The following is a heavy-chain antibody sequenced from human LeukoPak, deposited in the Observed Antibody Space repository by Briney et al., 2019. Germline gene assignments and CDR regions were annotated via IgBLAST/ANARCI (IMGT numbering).Heavy chain of an antibody. V-gene: IGHV3-53*01. J-gene: IGHJ5*02. D-gene: IGHD2-15*01. CDR2: IYSASST. Sequence: GESLRLSCAASGFTVSSNYMSWVRQAPGKGLEWVSVIYSASSTYYADSVKGRFSISRDNAKNSLYLQMNSLRAEDTAVYSCARGADGVSSNSRGWFDPWGQGTLVTVSS. CDR3: ARGADGVSSNSRGWFDP. CDR1: GFTVSSNY.